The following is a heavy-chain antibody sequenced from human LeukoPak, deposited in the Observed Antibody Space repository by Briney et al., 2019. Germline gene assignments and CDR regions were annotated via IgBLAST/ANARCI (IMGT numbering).Heavy chain of an antibody. V-gene: IGHV1-69*13. D-gene: IGHD3-22*01. CDR3: ARESYDSSGYYDP. CDR1: GGTFSSYA. J-gene: IGHJ5*02. CDR2: IIPIFGTA. Sequence: SVKVSCTASGGTFSSYAISWVRQAPGQGLEWMGGIIPIFGTANYAQKFQGRVTITADESTSTAYMELSSLRSEDTAVHYCARESYDSSGYYDPWGQGTLVTVSS.